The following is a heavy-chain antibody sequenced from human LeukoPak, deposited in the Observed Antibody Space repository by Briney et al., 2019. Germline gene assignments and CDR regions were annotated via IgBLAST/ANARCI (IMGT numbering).Heavy chain of an antibody. Sequence: SETLSLTCTASGGSISSYYWSWIRQPPGKGLEWMGYIYYSGSTNYNPSLKSRVTTSVDETKNKFPLKLSSTTAADKTGYCCSRNSRDSSSKVFDIWGQGTTVTVSS. J-gene: IGHJ3*02. D-gene: IGHD3-22*01. CDR2: IYYSGST. CDR3: SRNSRDSSSKVFDI. CDR1: GGSISSYY. V-gene: IGHV4-59*08.